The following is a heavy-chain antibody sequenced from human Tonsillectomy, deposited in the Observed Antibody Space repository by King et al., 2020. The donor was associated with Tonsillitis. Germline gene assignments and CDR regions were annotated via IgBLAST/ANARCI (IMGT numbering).Heavy chain of an antibody. CDR1: GFSLRNTRMG. D-gene: IGHD5-18*01. J-gene: IGHJ6*02. Sequence: VTLKESGPVLVKPTETLTLTCTVSGFSLRNTRMGVSWIRQPPGKALEWLAFIFSNDEKSYSTSLKSRLTISKDTSKSQVVLTMTNMDPVDTATYYCARIFAGGDTAFMDVWGQGTTVTVSS. CDR3: ARIFAGGDTAFMDV. V-gene: IGHV2-26*01. CDR2: IFSNDEK.